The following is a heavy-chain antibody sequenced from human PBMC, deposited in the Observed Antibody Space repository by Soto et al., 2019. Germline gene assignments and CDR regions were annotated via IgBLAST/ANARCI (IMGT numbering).Heavy chain of an antibody. Sequence: QVQLVQSGAEVKKPGSSVKVSCKASGGTFSSYAISWVRQAPGQGLEWMGGIIPIFGTANYAQKFQGRVTIXAXGSTSTAYMELSSLRSEDTAVYYCARAIVGAMPCDYWGQGTLVTVSS. V-gene: IGHV1-69*12. D-gene: IGHD1-26*01. J-gene: IGHJ4*02. CDR3: ARAIVGAMPCDY. CDR2: IIPIFGTA. CDR1: GGTFSSYA.